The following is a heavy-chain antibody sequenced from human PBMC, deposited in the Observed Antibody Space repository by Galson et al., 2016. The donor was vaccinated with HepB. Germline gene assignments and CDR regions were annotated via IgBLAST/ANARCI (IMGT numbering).Heavy chain of an antibody. CDR1: GDTFSTYG. Sequence: SVKVSCKVSGDTFSTYGISWVRQAPGQGLEWMGGIIPIFGTIRYAQKFQGRVTITADESTSTANMDLSSLRSEDTAMYYCATTGTWEWELLYYFHYWGQGTLVIASS. V-gene: IGHV1-69*13. CDR3: ATTGTWEWELLYYFHY. J-gene: IGHJ4*02. D-gene: IGHD1-26*01. CDR2: IIPIFGTI.